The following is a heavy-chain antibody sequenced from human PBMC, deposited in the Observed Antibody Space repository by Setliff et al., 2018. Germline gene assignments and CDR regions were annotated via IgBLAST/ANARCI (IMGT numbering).Heavy chain of an antibody. V-gene: IGHV4-39*07. CDR1: GDSISSTYYY. J-gene: IGHJ4*02. Sequence: KTSETLSLTCTVSGDSISSTYYYWGWIRQPPGKGLEWIGSISFGGNTYYNPSLKSRVTISLDTSKNQFSLKLNSVTAADTAVYSCARDPGHRSGTWSLDYWGQGTQVTVSS. CDR3: ARDPGHRSGTWSLDY. CDR2: ISFGGNT.